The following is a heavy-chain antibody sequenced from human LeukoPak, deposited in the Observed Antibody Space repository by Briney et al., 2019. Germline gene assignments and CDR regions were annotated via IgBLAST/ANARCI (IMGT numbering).Heavy chain of an antibody. V-gene: IGHV4-34*01. CDR3: ARLPAVRGYSSSWYPPFDY. D-gene: IGHD6-13*01. J-gene: IGHJ4*02. CDR1: GGSFSGYY. CDR2: INHSGST. Sequence: SETLSLTCAVYGGSFSGYYWSWIRQPPGKGLEWIGEINHSGSTNYNPSLKSRVTISVDTSKNQFSLKLSSVTAADTAVYYCARLPAVRGYSSSWYPPFDYWGQGTLVTVSS.